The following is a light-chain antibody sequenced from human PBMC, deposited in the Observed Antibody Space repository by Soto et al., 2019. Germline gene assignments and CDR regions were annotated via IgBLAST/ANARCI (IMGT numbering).Light chain of an antibody. CDR2: KAS. CDR3: QQYNSYWT. Sequence: DVQMTQSPSTVSASVGDRVTITCRASQNINTWLAWYQQKPGKAPKLLILKASSLESGVPSRFSGRGSGTEFTLTISSLQPDDFATYYCQQYNSYWTFGQGTKVDI. CDR1: QNINTW. J-gene: IGKJ1*01. V-gene: IGKV1-5*03.